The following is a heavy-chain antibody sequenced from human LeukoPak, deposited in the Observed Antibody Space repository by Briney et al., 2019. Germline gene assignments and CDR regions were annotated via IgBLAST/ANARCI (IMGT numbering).Heavy chain of an antibody. Sequence: GESLKISCKGSGYSFTSYWIGWVRQMPGKGLEWMGIIYPGDSDTRYSPSFQGQVTISADKSISTAYLQWSSLKASDTAMYYCARHSKYYDSWRARFDPWGQGTLVTVSS. V-gene: IGHV5-51*01. J-gene: IGHJ5*02. CDR2: IYPGDSDT. D-gene: IGHD3-3*01. CDR1: GYSFTSYW. CDR3: ARHSKYYDSWRARFDP.